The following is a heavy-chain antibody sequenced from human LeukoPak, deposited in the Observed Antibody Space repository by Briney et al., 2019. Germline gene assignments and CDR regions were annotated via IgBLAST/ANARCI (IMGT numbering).Heavy chain of an antibody. V-gene: IGHV3-23*01. Sequence: GGSLRLSCAASGFTFSSYAMSWVRQAPGKGLEWVSAIRGSGGSTYYADSVKGRLTISRDNSKNTLYLQMNSLRAEDTAVYYCAKSSTAMPTTYDAFDIWGQGTMVTVSP. CDR2: IRGSGGST. J-gene: IGHJ3*02. CDR1: GFTFSSYA. CDR3: AKSSTAMPTTYDAFDI. D-gene: IGHD5-18*01.